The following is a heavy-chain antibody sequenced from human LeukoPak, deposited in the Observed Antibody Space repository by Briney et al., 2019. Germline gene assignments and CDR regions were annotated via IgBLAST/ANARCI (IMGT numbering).Heavy chain of an antibody. CDR2: IIPIFGTA. V-gene: IGHV1-69*01. Sequence: SVKVSCKASGGTFSSYAISWVRQAPGQGLEWMGGIIPIFGTANYAQKFQGRVTITADESTSTAYMELSSLRSEDTAVYYCARYYYDSSGYLKYYFDYWGQGTLVTVSS. J-gene: IGHJ4*02. D-gene: IGHD3-22*01. CDR3: ARYYYDSSGYLKYYFDY. CDR1: GGTFSSYA.